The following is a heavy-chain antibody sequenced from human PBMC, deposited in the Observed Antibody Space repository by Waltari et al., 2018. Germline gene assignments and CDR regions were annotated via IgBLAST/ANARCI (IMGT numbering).Heavy chain of an antibody. D-gene: IGHD1-26*01. CDR3: ARENRDSGRQGY. Sequence: QVQLVESGGGVVQPGRSLRLSCAASGFTFSSYAMHWVRQAPGKGLEWLAVISYDGSKKYYADSVKGRFTISRDNSKNTLYLQMNSRRAEDTAVYYCARENRDSGRQGYLGQGTLVTVSS. CDR2: ISYDGSKK. CDR1: GFTFSSYA. V-gene: IGHV3-30*01. J-gene: IGHJ4*02.